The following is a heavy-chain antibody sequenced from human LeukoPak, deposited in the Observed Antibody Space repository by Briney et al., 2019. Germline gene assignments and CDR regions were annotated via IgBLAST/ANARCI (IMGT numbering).Heavy chain of an antibody. D-gene: IGHD3-3*01. CDR2: ISWNSGSI. CDR1: GFTFDDYA. J-gene: IGHJ5*02. CDR3: VKDKFGTFWSGSSAFDP. V-gene: IGHV3-9*03. Sequence: PGGSLRLSCAASGFTFDDYAMHWVRQVPGKGLEWVSGISWNSGSIGYAYSVEGRFTISRDNAKNSLYLQMNSLRAEDMALYYCVKDKFGTFWSGSSAFDPWGQGTLVTVSS.